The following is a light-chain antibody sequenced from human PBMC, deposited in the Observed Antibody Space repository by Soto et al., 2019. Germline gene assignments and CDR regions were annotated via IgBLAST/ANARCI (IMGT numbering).Light chain of an antibody. Sequence: ELVLSQSPATLSLSPGERATLSCRASQSVSSYLAWYQQKPGQAPRLLIYDASIRATGVPARFSGSGSGTDFTLTISTLEPEDFALYYCQQRSNWPPITFGQGTRLEIK. CDR3: QQRSNWPPIT. J-gene: IGKJ5*01. CDR1: QSVSSY. CDR2: DAS. V-gene: IGKV3-11*01.